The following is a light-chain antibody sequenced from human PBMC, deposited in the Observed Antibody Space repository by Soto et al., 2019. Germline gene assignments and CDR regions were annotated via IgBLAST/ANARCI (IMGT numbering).Light chain of an antibody. V-gene: IGKV1-39*01. CDR2: DAS. Sequence: DIQMTQSPSSLSASVGDRVTITCRASRSICTYLNWFQQRPGKAPKVLIYDASSLQSGVPSRFSGSGSGTDFTLTNSSLQPEDFATYYCQQSYSTPITFGQGTRLEIK. CDR3: QQSYSTPIT. J-gene: IGKJ5*01. CDR1: RSICTY.